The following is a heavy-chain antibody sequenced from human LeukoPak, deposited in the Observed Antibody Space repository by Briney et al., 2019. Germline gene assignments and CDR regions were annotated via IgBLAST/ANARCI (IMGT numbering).Heavy chain of an antibody. D-gene: IGHD6-13*01. Sequence: SVKVSCKASGGTFSSYAISWVRQAPGQGLEWMGRIIPILGIANYAQKFQGRVTITADKSTSTAYMELSSLRSEDTAVHYCASESPYSSSCMGAWGQGTLVTVSS. J-gene: IGHJ5*02. V-gene: IGHV1-69*04. CDR2: IIPILGIA. CDR1: GGTFSSYA. CDR3: ASESPYSSSCMGA.